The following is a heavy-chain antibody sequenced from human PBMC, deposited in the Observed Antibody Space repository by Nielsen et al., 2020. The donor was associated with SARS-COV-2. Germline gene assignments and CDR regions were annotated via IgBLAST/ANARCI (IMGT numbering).Heavy chain of an antibody. CDR3: TIEKAGLPAPVQH. D-gene: IGHD5/OR15-5a*01. V-gene: IGHV3-15*01. CDR2: IQSKSDGGTT. CDR1: GFTFSAAW. Sequence: GESLKISCAASGFTFSAAWMSWVRQAPGKGLEWVGRIQSKSDGGTTDYAAPVKGRSIISRDDSKNTLYLQMNSLKTDDTAVYYCTIEKAGLPAPVQHWGQGTLVTVSS. J-gene: IGHJ1*01.